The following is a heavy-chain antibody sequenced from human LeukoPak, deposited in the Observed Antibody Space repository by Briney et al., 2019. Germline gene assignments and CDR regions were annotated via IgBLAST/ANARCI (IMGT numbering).Heavy chain of an antibody. V-gene: IGHV4-59*08. Sequence: PSETLSLTCTVSGGSISSYYWSWIRQPPGKGLEWIGNVFYSGSTNSDPSLKGRVTISVDTSKNQFSLKLSSVTAADTAVYYCARRQENGYWYFDLWGRGTLVTVSS. CDR2: VFYSGST. J-gene: IGHJ2*01. D-gene: IGHD2-8*01. CDR1: GGSISSYY. CDR3: ARRQENGYWYFDL.